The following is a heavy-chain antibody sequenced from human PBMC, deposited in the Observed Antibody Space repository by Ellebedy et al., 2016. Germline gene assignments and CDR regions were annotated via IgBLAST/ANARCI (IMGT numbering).Heavy chain of an antibody. D-gene: IGHD4-11*01. CDR1: GFTFDDYG. CDR3: AKSTVMGYNYHGMDV. Sequence: GGSLRLSCTASGFTFDDYGMHWVRQAPGKGLEWVSGISWHSGNINYADSVKGRFTISRDNAKNSLYLQMNSLRPEDTALYYRAKSTVMGYNYHGMDVWGQGTTVTVSS. CDR2: ISWHSGNI. J-gene: IGHJ6*02. V-gene: IGHV3-9*01.